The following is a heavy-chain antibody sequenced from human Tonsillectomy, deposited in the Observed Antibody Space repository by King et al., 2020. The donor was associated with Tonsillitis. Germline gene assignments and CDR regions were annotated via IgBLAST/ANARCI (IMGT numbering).Heavy chain of an antibody. CDR3: ARGGTAYFDP. D-gene: IGHD2-15*01. CDR1: GGSINSGGYF. Sequence: HVQLQESGPGLVKPSQNLSLTCTVSGGSINSGGYFWSWIRQHPEKGLEWIGYIDYSGSTYYNPSLQSLVTISVDTSKNQFSLKLSSVTAADTAVYYCARGGTAYFDPWGQGTLVTVSS. CDR2: IDYSGST. J-gene: IGHJ5*02. V-gene: IGHV4-31*01.